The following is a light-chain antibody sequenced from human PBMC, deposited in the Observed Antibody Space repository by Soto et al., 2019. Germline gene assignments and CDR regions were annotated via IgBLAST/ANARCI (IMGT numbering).Light chain of an antibody. J-gene: IGKJ1*01. CDR2: GAS. CDR1: QSVANN. Sequence: EIVMTQSPVTLSLSPGDRATLSCRASQSVANNLAWFQQRPGQAPRLLVYGASATATGIPARFSGSGSGTEFTLTISSLQSEDFAVYYCQQYNDWPWTFGQGTKVEIK. V-gene: IGKV3-15*01. CDR3: QQYNDWPWT.